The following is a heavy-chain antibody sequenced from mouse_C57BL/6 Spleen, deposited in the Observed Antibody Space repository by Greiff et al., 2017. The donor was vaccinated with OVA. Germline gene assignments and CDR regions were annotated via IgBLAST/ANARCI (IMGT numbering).Heavy chain of an antibody. CDR3: ARSFYGNLLSFDY. CDR2: IDPANGNT. V-gene: IGHV14-3*01. J-gene: IGHJ2*01. CDR1: GFNIKNTY. Sequence: DVKLVESVAELVRPGASVKLSCTASGFNIKNTYMHWVKQRPEQGLEWIGRIDPANGNTKYAPKFQGKATITADTSSNTAYLQLSSLTSEDTAIYYCARSFYGNLLSFDYWGQGTTLTVSS. D-gene: IGHD2-1*01.